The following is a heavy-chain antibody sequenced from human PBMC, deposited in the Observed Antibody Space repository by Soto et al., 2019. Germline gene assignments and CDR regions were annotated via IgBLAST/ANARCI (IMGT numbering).Heavy chain of an antibody. Sequence: ASVKVTCKASGYSFSSYGISWVRQAPGQGLERMEWISASGDTNYAQKLQGRVPVTADTSTSTAYMEWRSLRSDDTAVYYCVRSGYLNRDFDFWGQGTLVTVSS. D-gene: IGHD3-22*01. CDR1: GYSFSSYG. V-gene: IGHV1-18*04. J-gene: IGHJ4*02. CDR2: ISASGDT. CDR3: VRSGYLNRDFDF.